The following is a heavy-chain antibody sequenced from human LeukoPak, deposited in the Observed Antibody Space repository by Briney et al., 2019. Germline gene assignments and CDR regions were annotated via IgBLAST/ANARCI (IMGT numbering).Heavy chain of an antibody. CDR3: ARADTMVRGVMLDI. Sequence: GASVKVSCKASGYTFTRYYMHWVRQAPGQGLEWMGIINPIGGSTTYAQKFQGRVTMTRDTSASTVYMELSSLRSDDTAVYYCARADTMVRGVMLDIWGQGTMVTVS. CDR1: GYTFTRYY. V-gene: IGHV1-46*01. J-gene: IGHJ3*02. D-gene: IGHD3-10*01. CDR2: INPIGGST.